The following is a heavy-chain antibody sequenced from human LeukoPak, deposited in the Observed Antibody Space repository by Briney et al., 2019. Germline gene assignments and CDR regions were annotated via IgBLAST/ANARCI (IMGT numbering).Heavy chain of an antibody. Sequence: ASVKVSCKTSGYTFTHYPMIWVRQAPGQGLEWMGYININTGNPTYAQGFTGRFVFSLDTSVSTTHLQITSLKAEDTAVYYCARGGYSRGQGSPFDYWGQGTLVTVSS. CDR1: GYTFTHYP. D-gene: IGHD6-19*01. CDR2: ININTGNP. J-gene: IGHJ4*02. V-gene: IGHV7-4-1*02. CDR3: ARGGYSRGQGSPFDY.